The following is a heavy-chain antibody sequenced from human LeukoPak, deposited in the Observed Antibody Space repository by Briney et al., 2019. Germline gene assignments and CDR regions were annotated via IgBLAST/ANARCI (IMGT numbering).Heavy chain of an antibody. CDR3: ARAPHEYYDFWSGYYPYYYYYYMDV. CDR1: GGSISSGGHY. J-gene: IGHJ6*03. V-gene: IGHV4-61*08. Sequence: SQTLSLTCTVSGGSISSGGHYWSWIRQPPGKGLEWIGYIYYSGSTNYNPSLKSRVTISVDTSKNQFSLKLSSVTAADTAVYYCARAPHEYYDFWSGYYPYYYYYYMDVWGKGTTVTVSS. CDR2: IYYSGST. D-gene: IGHD3-3*01.